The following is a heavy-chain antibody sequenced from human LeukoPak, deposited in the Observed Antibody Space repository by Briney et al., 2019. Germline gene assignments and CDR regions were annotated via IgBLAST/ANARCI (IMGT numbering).Heavy chain of an antibody. J-gene: IGHJ4*02. D-gene: IGHD3-3*01. CDR2: INPNSGGT. CDR3: AKTLLYYFDY. V-gene: IGHV1-2*06. Sequence: RASVKVSCKASGYTFTGYYMHWVRQAPGQGLEWMGRINPNSGGTNYAQKFQGRVTMTTDTSTSTAYMELRSLRSDDTAVYYCAKTLLYYFDYWGQGTLVTVSS. CDR1: GYTFTGYY.